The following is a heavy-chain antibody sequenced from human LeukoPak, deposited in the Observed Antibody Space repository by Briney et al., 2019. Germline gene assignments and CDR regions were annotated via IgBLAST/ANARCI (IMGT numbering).Heavy chain of an antibody. CDR1: SGSFSGYY. CDR3: ARGRGYGGNSFRWFDP. CDR2: INHSGTT. D-gene: IGHD4-23*01. Sequence: PSETLSLPCALYSGSFSGYYWSWIRQPPGKGLEWFGEINHSGTTNYNPSLKSRVTISVDTYKNQFSLKLSSVTAADTAVYYCARGRGYGGNSFRWFDPWGQGTLVTVSS. J-gene: IGHJ5*02. V-gene: IGHV4-34*01.